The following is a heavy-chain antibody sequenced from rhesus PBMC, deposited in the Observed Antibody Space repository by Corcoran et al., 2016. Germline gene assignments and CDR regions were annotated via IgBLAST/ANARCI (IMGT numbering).Heavy chain of an antibody. V-gene: IGHV4-165*02. CDR3: ARKLSGSFDRFDV. CDR1: GGAISGYH. Sequence: QVQLQESGPGLVKPSETLSRTCAVPGGAISGYHWNWSRQPPGKGLDWIGYIDGTSENTYYNPSLKSRVTISTETSKNQFSLKLSSVTAADTAVYYCARKLSGSFDRFDVWGAGVLVTVSS. D-gene: IGHD3-16*01. J-gene: IGHJ5-1*01. CDR2: IDGTSENT.